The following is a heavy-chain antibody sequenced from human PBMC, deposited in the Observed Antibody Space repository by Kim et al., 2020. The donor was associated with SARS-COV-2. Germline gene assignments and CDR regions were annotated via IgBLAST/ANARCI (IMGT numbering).Heavy chain of an antibody. CDR1: EFTFSNAW. J-gene: IGHJ4*02. CDR2: IKSRTDGGTT. V-gene: IGHV3-15*01. Sequence: GGSLRLSCAASEFTFSNAWMSWVRQAPGKGLEWVGRIKSRTDGGTTDYAAPVKGRFTISRDDSKNTLYLQMNSPKTEDTAVYYCTTHRPPAAGPFNYWGQGTLVTVSS. CDR3: TTHRPPAAGPFNY. D-gene: IGHD6-13*01.